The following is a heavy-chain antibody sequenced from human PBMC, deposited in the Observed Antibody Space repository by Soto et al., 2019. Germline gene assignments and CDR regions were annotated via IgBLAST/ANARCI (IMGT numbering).Heavy chain of an antibody. Sequence: TLSLTCAVYVYSIRDGYYWGWIRQPPGKGLEWIGSMYHSGIAYYNPSLQSRVAISIDTSKNQFSLKLIAVTAADTVVYYCARDYEYYYDNSADYSRPFDFWGQGILVTVSS. CDR2: MYHSGIA. CDR3: ARDYEYYYDNSADYSRPFDF. V-gene: IGHV4-38-2*02. CDR1: VYSIRDGYY. D-gene: IGHD3-22*01. J-gene: IGHJ4*02.